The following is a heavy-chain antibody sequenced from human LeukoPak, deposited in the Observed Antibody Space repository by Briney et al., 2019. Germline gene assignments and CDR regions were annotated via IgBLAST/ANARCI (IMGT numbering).Heavy chain of an antibody. J-gene: IGHJ4*02. CDR2: IWYDGTNQ. D-gene: IGHD6-19*01. V-gene: IGHV3-33*01. CDR1: GFTFSSCA. Sequence: GGSLRLSCAASGFTFSSCAMHWVRQAPGKGLEWLAVIWYDGTNQYYADSVKGRFTISRDNSKNTLFLQMNSLRAEDTAVYYCARADHGWYTFDYWGQGTLVTVPS. CDR3: ARADHGWYTFDY.